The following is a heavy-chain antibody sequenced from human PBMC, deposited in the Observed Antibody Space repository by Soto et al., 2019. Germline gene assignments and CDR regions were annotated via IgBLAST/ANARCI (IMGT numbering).Heavy chain of an antibody. Sequence: QVQLQESGPGLVKPSETLSLTCTVSGGSISRYYWNWIRQPPGKGLEWIGYIDYSGSTNYNPSLKSRTTISVDTSKNQFSLKLSSVTAADTAVYYCARDPGSGSYYGWFDPWGQGTLVTVSS. CDR2: IDYSGST. D-gene: IGHD3-10*01. CDR1: GGSISRYY. V-gene: IGHV4-59*01. CDR3: ARDPGSGSYYGWFDP. J-gene: IGHJ5*02.